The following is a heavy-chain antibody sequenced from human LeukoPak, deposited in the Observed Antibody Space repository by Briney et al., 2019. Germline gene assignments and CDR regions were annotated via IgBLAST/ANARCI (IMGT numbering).Heavy chain of an antibody. CDR3: ARGDFWSGYYFY. D-gene: IGHD3-3*01. CDR1: GGSNSSGSYY. Sequence: PSQTLSLTCTVSGGSNSSGSYYWSWIRQPAGKGLEWIGRIYTSGSTNYNPSLKSRVTISVDTSKKQFSLKLSSVTAADTAVYYCARGDFWSGYYFYWGQGTLVTVSS. V-gene: IGHV4-61*02. J-gene: IGHJ4*02. CDR2: IYTSGST.